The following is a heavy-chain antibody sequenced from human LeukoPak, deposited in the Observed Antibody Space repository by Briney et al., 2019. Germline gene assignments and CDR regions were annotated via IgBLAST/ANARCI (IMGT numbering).Heavy chain of an antibody. CDR1: GLTVTNAW. J-gene: IGHJ4*02. CDR2: ISSNGGRT. D-gene: IGHD3-16*01. V-gene: IGHV3-23*01. CDR3: AKRMGCADFNCYAELDS. Sequence: PGGSLRLSRAASGLTVTNAWMNWVRQAPGKGLEWASVISSNGGRTYYANSVKGRFTVSRDNSKNMLYLRMNTLRAEDTAIYYCAKRMGCADFNCYAELDSWGQGTLVTVSS.